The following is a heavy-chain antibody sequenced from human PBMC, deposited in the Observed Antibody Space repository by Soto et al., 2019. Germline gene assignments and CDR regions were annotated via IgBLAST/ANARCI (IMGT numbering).Heavy chain of an antibody. CDR1: GGTFSSYA. D-gene: IGHD1-26*01. Sequence: QVQLVQSGAEVKKPGSSVKVSCKASGGTFSSYAISWVRQAPGQGLEWMGGIIPIFGTANYAQKFQGRVTINADESTSTAYMELSSLRSEDTAVYYCARGLVGATTYYYYYGMDVWGQGTTVTVSS. J-gene: IGHJ6*02. V-gene: IGHV1-69*01. CDR3: ARGLVGATTYYYYYGMDV. CDR2: IIPIFGTA.